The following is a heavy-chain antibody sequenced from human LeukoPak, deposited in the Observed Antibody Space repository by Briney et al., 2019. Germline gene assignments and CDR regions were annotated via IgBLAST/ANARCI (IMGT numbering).Heavy chain of an antibody. CDR1: GYTFTHYY. D-gene: IGHD3-22*01. CDR3: ARGPGGRSGYYPLDDNYYYYYMDV. Sequence: SVKVSGKASGYTFTHYYIHWLRQAPGLGLGCMGIINPSGGRTSYAQKFQGRITMTRYRSTSTVYMELSSVRPEDTAVYYCARGPGGRSGYYPLDDNYYYYYMDVWGKGTTVTVSS. J-gene: IGHJ6*03. CDR2: INPSGGRT. V-gene: IGHV1-46*01.